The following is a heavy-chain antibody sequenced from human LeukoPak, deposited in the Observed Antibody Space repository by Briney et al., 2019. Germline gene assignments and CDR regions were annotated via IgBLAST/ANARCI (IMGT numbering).Heavy chain of an antibody. CDR1: GFTFRSYA. CDR2: ISYDGSSN. V-gene: IGHV3-30*04. CDR3: AKSLYNWNYGSLDY. D-gene: IGHD1-7*01. J-gene: IGHJ4*02. Sequence: GGSLRLSCAASGFTFRSYAMHSVRQAPDKGLEWVAIISYDGSSNYHADSVKGRFTISRDNFKNTLYLQMNSLRVEDTAVYYCAKSLYNWNYGSLDYWGQGTLVTVSS.